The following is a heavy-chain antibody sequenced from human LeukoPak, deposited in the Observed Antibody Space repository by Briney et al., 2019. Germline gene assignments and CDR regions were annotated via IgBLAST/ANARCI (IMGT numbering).Heavy chain of an antibody. D-gene: IGHD1-26*01. J-gene: IGHJ4*02. CDR3: TTDFRWELLGY. Sequence: GGSLRLSCAASGFTFSNAWMSSVRQAPGKGLEWVGRIKSKTDGGTTDYAAPVKGRFTISRDDSKNTLYLQMNSLKTEDTAVYYCTTDFRWELLGYWGQGTLVTVSS. CDR2: IKSKTDGGTT. CDR1: GFTFSNAW. V-gene: IGHV3-15*01.